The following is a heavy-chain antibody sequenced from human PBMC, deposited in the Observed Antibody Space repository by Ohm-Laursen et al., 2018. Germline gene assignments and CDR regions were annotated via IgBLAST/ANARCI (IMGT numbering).Heavy chain of an antibody. Sequence: TLSLTCIVSGGSISDYYWSWIRQPAEKGLEWIGRIYTSGRTNYNPSLKSRVTMSLDTSKNQFSLKLSSVTAADTAVYYCARELDGVCFYWGQGTLVTVSS. CDR2: IYTSGRT. V-gene: IGHV4-4*07. CDR1: GGSISDYY. D-gene: IGHD2-8*01. J-gene: IGHJ4*02. CDR3: ARELDGVCFY.